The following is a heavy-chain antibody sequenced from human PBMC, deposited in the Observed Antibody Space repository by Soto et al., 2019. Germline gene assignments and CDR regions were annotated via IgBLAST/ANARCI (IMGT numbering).Heavy chain of an antibody. CDR3: AKDMGYCSSTSCYEFAFDI. Sequence: SCAASGFTFSSYAMSWVRQAPGKGLEWVSAISGSGGSTYYADSAKGRFTISRDNSKNTLYLQMNSLRAEDTAVYYCAKDMGYCSSTSCYEFAFDIWGQGTMVTVSS. CDR1: GFTFSSYA. V-gene: IGHV3-23*01. D-gene: IGHD2-2*01. CDR2: ISGSGGST. J-gene: IGHJ3*02.